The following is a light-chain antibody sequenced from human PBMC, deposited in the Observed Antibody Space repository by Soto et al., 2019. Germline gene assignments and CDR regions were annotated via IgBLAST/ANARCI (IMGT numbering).Light chain of an antibody. CDR1: QTISSNY. V-gene: IGKV3-20*01. Sequence: QSPGTLSLSPGERATLSRRASQTISSNYLAWYQQKPGQAPRLLIYGASGRATGIPDRFSGSGSGTDFTLTISRLEPEDFAVYYCQQYTSSLITFGQGTRLEI. CDR2: GAS. J-gene: IGKJ5*01. CDR3: QQYTSSLIT.